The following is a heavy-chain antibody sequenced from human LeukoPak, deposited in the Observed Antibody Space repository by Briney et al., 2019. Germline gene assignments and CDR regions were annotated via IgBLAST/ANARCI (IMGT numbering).Heavy chain of an antibody. Sequence: GASVKVSCKASGYTFTDYYMHWVRQAPGQGLEWMGWINPNSGDTYYAQKFQGRVTMTRDTSISTAYVELSRLRSDDTAFYYCARPTLQTLGAWGQGTLVTVSS. CDR2: INPNSGDT. D-gene: IGHD3-10*01. CDR1: GYTFTDYY. V-gene: IGHV1-2*02. CDR3: ARPTLQTLGA. J-gene: IGHJ5*02.